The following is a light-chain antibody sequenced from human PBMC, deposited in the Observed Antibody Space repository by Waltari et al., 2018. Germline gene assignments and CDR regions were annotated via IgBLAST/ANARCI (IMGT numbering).Light chain of an antibody. V-gene: IGKV3-11*01. CDR3: QQRSNWPPT. CDR2: DAS. Sequence: EIVLTQSPATLSLSPGEGATLPGGTSKSVISYLAWYQQKPGQAPRLLIYDASNRATGIPARFSGSGSGTDFTLTISSLEPEDFAVYYCQQRSNWPPTFGQGTKLEIK. CDR1: KSVISY. J-gene: IGKJ2*01.